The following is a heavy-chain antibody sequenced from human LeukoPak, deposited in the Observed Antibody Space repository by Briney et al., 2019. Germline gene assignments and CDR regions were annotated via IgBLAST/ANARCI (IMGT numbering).Heavy chain of an antibody. D-gene: IGHD3-22*01. J-gene: IGHJ4*02. CDR3: AKTYYYDSSGYNYFDY. Sequence: ASVKVSCKASGGTFSSYAISWVRQAPGQGLEWMGRIIPILGIANYAQKFQGRVTITADKSTSTAYMELSSLRSEDTAVYYCAKTYYYDSSGYNYFDYWGQGTLVTVSS. CDR2: IIPILGIA. V-gene: IGHV1-69*04. CDR1: GGTFSSYA.